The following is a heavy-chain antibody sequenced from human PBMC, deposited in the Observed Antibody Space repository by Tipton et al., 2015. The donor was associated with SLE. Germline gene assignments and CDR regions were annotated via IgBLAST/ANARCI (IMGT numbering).Heavy chain of an antibody. V-gene: IGHV4-59*11. CDR1: GGSISSHY. D-gene: IGHD1-26*01. CDR3: ARDQGGSYFDY. CDR2: IYYSGST. J-gene: IGHJ4*02. Sequence: TLSLTCTVSGGSISSHYWSWIRQPPGKGLEWIGSIYYSGSTYYNPSLKSRVTISVDTSKNQFSLKLSSVTAADTAVYYCARDQGGSYFDYWGQGTLVTVSS.